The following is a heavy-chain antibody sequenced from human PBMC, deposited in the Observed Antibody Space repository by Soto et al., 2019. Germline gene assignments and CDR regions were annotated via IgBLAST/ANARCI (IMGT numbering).Heavy chain of an antibody. J-gene: IGHJ4*02. Sequence: ASVKVSCKASGYTFTSYDINWVRQATGQGLEWMGWMDPNSGNTGYAQKFQGRVTMTRNTSISTAYMELSSLRSEDTAVYYCARERSSGWYDDYWGQGTLVTVSS. CDR3: ARERSSGWYDDY. V-gene: IGHV1-8*01. CDR2: MDPNSGNT. CDR1: GYTFTSYD. D-gene: IGHD6-19*01.